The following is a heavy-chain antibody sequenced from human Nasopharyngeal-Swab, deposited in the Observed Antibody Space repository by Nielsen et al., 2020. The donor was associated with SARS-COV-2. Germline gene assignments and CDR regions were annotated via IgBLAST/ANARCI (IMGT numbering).Heavy chain of an antibody. Sequence: ASVKVSCKASGYTFTSYDINWVRQATGQGLEWMGWMNPNSGNTGYAQKFQGRVTMTRNTSISTAYMELSSLRSEDTAVYYCARAERGRIVVVITSFYYYYMDVWGKGTTVTSP. CDR2: MNPNSGNT. J-gene: IGHJ6*03. D-gene: IGHD3-22*01. CDR1: GYTFTSYD. V-gene: IGHV1-8*01. CDR3: ARAERGRIVVVITSFYYYYMDV.